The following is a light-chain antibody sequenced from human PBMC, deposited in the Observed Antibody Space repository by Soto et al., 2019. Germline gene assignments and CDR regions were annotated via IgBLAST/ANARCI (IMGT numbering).Light chain of an antibody. CDR2: GAS. J-gene: IGKJ1*01. CDR1: QSVRNN. Sequence: EIVMTQSPDTLSVSPGERATLSCRARQSVRNNLAWYQQKPGQAPRLLIYGASSRATGIPDRFSGSGSGTDFTLTISRLEPEDFAVYYCQQYGSSPWTFGQGTKVDIK. V-gene: IGKV3-20*01. CDR3: QQYGSSPWT.